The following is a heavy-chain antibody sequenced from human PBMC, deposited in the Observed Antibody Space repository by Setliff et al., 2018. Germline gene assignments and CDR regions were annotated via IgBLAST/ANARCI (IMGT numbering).Heavy chain of an antibody. J-gene: IGHJ4*02. Sequence: SETLSLTCAVSGYFISSGYYWGWIRQPPGKGLEWIGSIYHSGSTYYNPSLKGRVTISVDTSKKQFSLKLSSVTAADTAVYYCARRHCSGGSCYSLNSFDYWGQGTLVTVSS. D-gene: IGHD2-15*01. CDR1: GYFISSGYY. V-gene: IGHV4-38-2*01. CDR3: ARRHCSGGSCYSLNSFDY. CDR2: IYHSGST.